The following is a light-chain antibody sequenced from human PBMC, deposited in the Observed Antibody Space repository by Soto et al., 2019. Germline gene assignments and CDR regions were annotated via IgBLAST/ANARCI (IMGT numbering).Light chain of an antibody. CDR1: QSVSSSY. V-gene: IGKV3-20*01. CDR2: GAS. J-gene: IGKJ2*02. Sequence: EIVLTQSPGTLSLSPGERATLSCRASQSVSSSYLAWYQQKPGQAPRLLIYGASSRATGIPGRFSGSGSGTDFTLTISRLEPEDFAGYYCQQYGSSPRTFGQGTKLEIK. CDR3: QQYGSSPRT.